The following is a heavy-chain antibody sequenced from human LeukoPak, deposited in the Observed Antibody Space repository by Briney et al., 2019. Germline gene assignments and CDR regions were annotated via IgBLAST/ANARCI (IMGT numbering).Heavy chain of an antibody. Sequence: GGSLRLSCAASGFTFSSYAMSWVRQAPGKGLEWVSAISGSGGSTYYADSVKGRFTTSSDNSKKTLYLQMNSLRAEDTAVDYCAKDLWYSSGWFDYWGQGTLVTVSS. V-gene: IGHV3-23*01. CDR2: ISGSGGST. J-gene: IGHJ4*02. CDR3: AKDLWYSSGWFDY. D-gene: IGHD6-19*01. CDR1: GFTFSSYA.